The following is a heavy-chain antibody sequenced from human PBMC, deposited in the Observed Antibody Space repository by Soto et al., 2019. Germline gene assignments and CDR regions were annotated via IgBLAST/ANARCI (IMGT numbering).Heavy chain of an antibody. CDR1: GYTFTSYG. D-gene: IGHD3-10*01. CDR3: ARDSPARQHLWFGEPHYYYGMDV. CDR2: ISAYNGNT. J-gene: IGHJ6*02. Sequence: QVQLVQSGAEVKKPGASVKVSCKASGYTFTSYGISWVRQAPGQGLEWMGWISAYNGNTNYAQKLQGRVTMTTDTSTSTAYMELRSLRSDDTDVYYCARDSPARQHLWFGEPHYYYGMDVWGRGTTVTVSS. V-gene: IGHV1-18*01.